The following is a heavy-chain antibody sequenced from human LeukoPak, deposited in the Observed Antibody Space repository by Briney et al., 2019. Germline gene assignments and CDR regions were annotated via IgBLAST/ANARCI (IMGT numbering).Heavy chain of an antibody. CDR2: ISGSGDTT. CDR3: AKGRQARWLQSLFDY. D-gene: IGHD5-24*01. V-gene: IGHV3-23*01. Sequence: GGSLRLFCAASGFTFSSYAMSWVRQAPGKGQEWVSGISGSGDTTYYADSVKGRFTISRDNSKNTLYLQMNSLRAEDTAVYYCAKGRQARWLQSLFDYWGQGTLVTVSS. J-gene: IGHJ4*02. CDR1: GFTFSSYA.